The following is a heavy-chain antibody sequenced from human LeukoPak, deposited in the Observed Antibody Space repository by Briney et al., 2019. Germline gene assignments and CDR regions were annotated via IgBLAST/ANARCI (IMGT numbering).Heavy chain of an antibody. CDR3: ASLWQLERRYYFDY. J-gene: IGHJ4*02. Sequence: GGSLRLSCAAPGFTFSSYSMNWVRQAPGKGLEWVSSISSSSSYIYYADSVKGRFTISRDNAKNSLYLQMNSLRAEDTAVYYCASLWQLERRYYFDYWGQGALVTVSS. D-gene: IGHD1-1*01. V-gene: IGHV3-21*01. CDR2: ISSSSSYI. CDR1: GFTFSSYS.